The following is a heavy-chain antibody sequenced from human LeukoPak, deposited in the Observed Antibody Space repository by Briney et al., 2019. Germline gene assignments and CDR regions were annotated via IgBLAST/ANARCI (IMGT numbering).Heavy chain of an antibody. CDR1: GGSISSYY. V-gene: IGHV4-4*07. D-gene: IGHD3-10*01. CDR3: ARLLGGVRITMVRGRAYYMDV. J-gene: IGHJ6*03. CDR2: IYTSGST. Sequence: SETLSLTCTVSGGSISSYYWSWIRQPAGKGLEWIGRIYTSGSTNYNPSLKSRVTISVDTSKNQFSLKLSSVTAADTAVYYCARLLGGVRITMVRGRAYYMDVWGKGTTVTISS.